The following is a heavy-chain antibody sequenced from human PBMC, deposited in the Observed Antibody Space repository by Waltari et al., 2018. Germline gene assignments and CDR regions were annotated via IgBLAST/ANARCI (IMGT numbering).Heavy chain of an antibody. D-gene: IGHD3-10*01. Sequence: QLQLQESGPGLVKPSETLSLTCTVSGGSISSSSYYWGWIRQPPGKGLGWIGGIYYGGSPYYNPSLKSRVTISVDTSKNQFSLRLSSVTAADTAVYYCAREVFYYGMDVWGQGTTVTVSS. V-gene: IGHV4-39*07. CDR1: GGSISSSSYY. CDR2: IYYGGSP. CDR3: AREVFYYGMDV. J-gene: IGHJ6*02.